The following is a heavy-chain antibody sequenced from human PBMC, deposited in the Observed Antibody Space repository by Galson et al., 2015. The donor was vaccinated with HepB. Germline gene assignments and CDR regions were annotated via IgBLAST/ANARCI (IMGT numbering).Heavy chain of an antibody. J-gene: IGHJ5*02. Sequence: TLSLTCILSSGSISSGDFYWSWIRQSPGKGLEWIGSIHSSGSTNYNPSLKSRVTISVDTAKNQFSLRLSSVTAADRAVYYCARADSGYDWGWFDPWGQGTLVTVSS. V-gene: IGHV4-30-4*01. CDR2: IHSSGST. D-gene: IGHD5-12*01. CDR1: SGSISSGDFY. CDR3: ARADSGYDWGWFDP.